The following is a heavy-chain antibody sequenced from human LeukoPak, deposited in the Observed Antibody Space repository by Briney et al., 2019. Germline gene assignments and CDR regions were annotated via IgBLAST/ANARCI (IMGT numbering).Heavy chain of an antibody. CDR1: GFTFSSYG. D-gene: IGHD5-18*01. J-gene: IGHJ6*03. V-gene: IGHV3-30*03. CDR2: ISYDGSNK. Sequence: GRSLRLSCAASGFTFSSYGMHWVRQAPGKGLEWVAVISYDGSNKYYADSVKGRFTISRDNSKNTLYLQMNSLRAEDTAVYYCARNSYGWYYYYYYMDVWGKGTTVTISS. CDR3: ARNSYGWYYYYYYMDV.